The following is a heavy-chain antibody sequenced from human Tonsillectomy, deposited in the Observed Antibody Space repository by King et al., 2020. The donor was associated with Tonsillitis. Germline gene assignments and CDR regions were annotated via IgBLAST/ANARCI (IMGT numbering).Heavy chain of an antibody. CDR3: AKDPPSRYSRASNWFDP. V-gene: IGHV3-23*04. Sequence: VQLVESGGGLVQPGGSLRLSCAASGFTFSTYAISWVRQAPGKGLEWVSGISSSGISTYYADSAKGRFTISRDNSKNTLYLQMNSLRAEDTAVYYCAKDPPSRYSRASNWFDPWGQGTLVTVSS. J-gene: IGHJ5*02. CDR2: ISSSGIST. D-gene: IGHD6-13*01. CDR1: GFTFSTYA.